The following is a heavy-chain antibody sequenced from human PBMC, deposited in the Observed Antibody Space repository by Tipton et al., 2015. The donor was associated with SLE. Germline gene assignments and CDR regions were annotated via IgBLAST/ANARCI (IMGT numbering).Heavy chain of an antibody. CDR1: GYTFTSYY. CDR3: ARSLGGIAAPDW. D-gene: IGHD6-13*01. J-gene: IGHJ4*02. CDR2: INPSGGST. V-gene: IGHV1-46*03. Sequence: QLVQSGAEVKKPGASVKVSCKASGYTFTSYYMHWVRQAPGQGLEWMGIINPSGGSTSYAQKFQGRVTMARDTSTSTVYMELSSLRSEDTAVYYCARSLGGIAAPDWWGQGSLVTVSS.